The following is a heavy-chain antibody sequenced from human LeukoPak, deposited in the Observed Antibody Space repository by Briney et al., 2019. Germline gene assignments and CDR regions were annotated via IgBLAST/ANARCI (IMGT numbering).Heavy chain of an antibody. J-gene: IGHJ1*01. CDR1: GFTFSSYE. Sequence: GGSLRLSCAASGFTFSSYEMNWVRQAPGKGLEWVSYISSSGSTIYYADSVKGRFTISRDNAKNSLYLQMNSLRAEDTAVYYCAKQDSSGTEYFQHWGQGTLVTVSS. V-gene: IGHV3-48*03. CDR3: AKQDSSGTEYFQH. CDR2: ISSSGSTI. D-gene: IGHD6-19*01.